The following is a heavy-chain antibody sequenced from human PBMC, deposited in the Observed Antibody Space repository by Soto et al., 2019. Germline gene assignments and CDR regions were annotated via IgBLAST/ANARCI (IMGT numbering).Heavy chain of an antibody. J-gene: IGHJ4*02. D-gene: IGHD3-10*01. CDR1: GFTFGDYA. Sequence: GSLRLSCTASGFTFGDYAMSWFRQAPGKGLEWVGFIRSKAYGGTTEYAASVKGRFTISRDDSKSIAYLQMNSLKTEDTAVYYCTRVFGSGSYSPFDYWGQGTLVTVSS. V-gene: IGHV3-49*03. CDR2: IRSKAYGGTT. CDR3: TRVFGSGSYSPFDY.